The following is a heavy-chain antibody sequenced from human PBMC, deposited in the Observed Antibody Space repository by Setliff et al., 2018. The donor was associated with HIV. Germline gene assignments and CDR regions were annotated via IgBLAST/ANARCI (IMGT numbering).Heavy chain of an antibody. Sequence: VASVKVSCKPSGYSFTNHYMHWVRQAPGQGLEWMGVINPTSGSTRNTQKFQGRVAMTRDTSTSTVYMELSSLRSEDTAVYYCASAGAWQRNALDIWGQGTMVTVSS. V-gene: IGHV1-46*01. CDR1: GYSFTNHY. CDR2: INPTSGST. D-gene: IGHD5-12*01. CDR3: ASAGAWQRNALDI. J-gene: IGHJ3*02.